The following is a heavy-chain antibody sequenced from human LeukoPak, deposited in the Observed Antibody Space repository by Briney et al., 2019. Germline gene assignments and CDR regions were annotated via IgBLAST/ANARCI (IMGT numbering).Heavy chain of an antibody. CDR2: VSGSGSEI. CDR1: GFTFNNFE. V-gene: IGHV3-48*03. Sequence: PGGSLRLSRAASGFTFNNFEMNWVRQAPGKGLEWIAYVSGSGSEIHYGDSVKGRFTISRDNSKNTLYLQMNSLRAEDTAVYYCARIAVAARKTQWYFDLWGRGTLVTVSS. D-gene: IGHD6-19*01. CDR3: ARIAVAARKTQWYFDL. J-gene: IGHJ2*01.